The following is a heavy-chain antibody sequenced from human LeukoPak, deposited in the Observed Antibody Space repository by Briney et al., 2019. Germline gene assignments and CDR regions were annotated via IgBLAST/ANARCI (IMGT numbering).Heavy chain of an antibody. Sequence: ASVKVSCKASGYTFTSYGISWVRQAPGQGLEWMGWISGYNGNTKYAQKIQGRVTMTTDTATSTAYMELRSLRSDDTAVYYCASIPESHCSSTSCYHLYGMDVWGQGTTVTVSS. D-gene: IGHD2-2*01. CDR3: ASIPESHCSSTSCYHLYGMDV. V-gene: IGHV1-18*01. J-gene: IGHJ6*02. CDR2: ISGYNGNT. CDR1: GYTFTSYG.